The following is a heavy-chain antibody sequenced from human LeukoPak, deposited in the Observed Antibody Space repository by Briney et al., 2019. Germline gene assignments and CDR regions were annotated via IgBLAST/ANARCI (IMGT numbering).Heavy chain of an antibody. CDR2: INHSGST. CDR1: GGSFSGYY. J-gene: IGHJ6*02. V-gene: IGHV4-34*01. D-gene: IGHD2-2*01. Sequence: SETLSLTCAVYGGSFSGYYWSWIRQPPGKGLEWIGEINHSGSTNYNPSLKSRVTISVDTSKNQFSLKLSSVTAADTAVYYCARGRGCRSTSCIYGMDVWGQGTTVTVSS. CDR3: ARGRGCRSTSCIYGMDV.